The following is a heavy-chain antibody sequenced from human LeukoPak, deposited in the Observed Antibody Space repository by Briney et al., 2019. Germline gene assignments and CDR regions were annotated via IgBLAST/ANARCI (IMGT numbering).Heavy chain of an antibody. D-gene: IGHD5-12*01. CDR1: GYTFTGYY. V-gene: IGHV1-2*02. CDR2: INPNSGGT. Sequence: ASVKVSCMASGYTFTGYYMHWVRQAPGQGLEWMGWINPNSGGTNYAQKFQGRVTMTRDTSISTAYMELSRLRSDDTAVYYCARDRWGSGYDPSYFDYWGQGTVVTVSS. CDR3: ARDRWGSGYDPSYFDY. J-gene: IGHJ4*02.